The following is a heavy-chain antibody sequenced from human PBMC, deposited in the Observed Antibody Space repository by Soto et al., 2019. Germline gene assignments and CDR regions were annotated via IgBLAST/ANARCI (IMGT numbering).Heavy chain of an antibody. J-gene: IGHJ6*02. D-gene: IGHD1-26*01. CDR3: ARDVGVGATTIYYYGMDA. V-gene: IGHV4-61*01. Sequence: PSETLSLTCTVSGGSVSSGSYYWSWIRQPPGKGLEWIGYIYYNGSTNYNPPLKSRVTISVDTSKNQFSLKLRSVTAADTAVYYCARDVGVGATTIYYYGMDAWGQGTTVTVSS. CDR1: GGSVSSGSYY. CDR2: IYYNGST.